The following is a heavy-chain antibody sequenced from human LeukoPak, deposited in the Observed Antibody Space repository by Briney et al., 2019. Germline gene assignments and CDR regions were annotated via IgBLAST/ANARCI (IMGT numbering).Heavy chain of an antibody. Sequence: ASVKVFSKASGYTFTSYAMNWVRQAPGQGLEWMGWINTNTGNPTYAQGFTERVVFSMDTSVSTAYLQISSLKAEDTAVYYCARELPTTANYYGAGSPAFDIWGQGTMVTVSS. CDR3: ARELPTTANYYGAGSPAFDI. CDR1: GYTFTSYA. CDR2: INTNTGNP. V-gene: IGHV7-4-1*02. D-gene: IGHD3-10*01. J-gene: IGHJ3*02.